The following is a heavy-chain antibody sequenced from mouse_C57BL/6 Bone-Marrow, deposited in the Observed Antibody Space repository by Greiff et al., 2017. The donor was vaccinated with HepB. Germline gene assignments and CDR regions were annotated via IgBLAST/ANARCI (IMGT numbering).Heavy chain of an antibody. V-gene: IGHV3-8*01. J-gene: IGHJ4*01. CDR1: GYSITSDY. CDR3: EGRGFYYGNYEYAMDY. CDR2: IRYSGST. Sequence: EVMLVESGPGLAKPSQTLSLTCSVTGYSITSDYWNWIRKFPGNKLEYMGYIRYSGSTYHNPSLKSRISITRDTSKTQYYLQLNSVTTEDTATYYCEGRGFYYGNYEYAMDYWGQGTSVTVSS. D-gene: IGHD2-1*01.